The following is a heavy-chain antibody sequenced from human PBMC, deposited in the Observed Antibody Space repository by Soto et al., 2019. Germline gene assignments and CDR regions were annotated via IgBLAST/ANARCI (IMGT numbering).Heavy chain of an antibody. CDR2: INQSGST. J-gene: IGHJ5*02. CDR1: GGSFRNYY. V-gene: IGHV4-34*01. CDR3: ATWAPWGHPVFGLA. Sequence: PSETLSLTCAVYGGSFRNYYWSWIRQPPGKGLEWIAEINQSGSTNYNPSLKSRVTMSQDTSKDQFSLRLSSVTAADTAVYYCATWAPWGHPVFGLAWGQGTPVTVAS. D-gene: IGHD3-10*01.